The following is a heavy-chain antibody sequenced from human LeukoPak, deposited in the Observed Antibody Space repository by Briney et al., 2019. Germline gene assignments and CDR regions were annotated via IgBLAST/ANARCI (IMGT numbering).Heavy chain of an antibody. D-gene: IGHD5-12*01. CDR2: ISGSGGST. Sequence: GGSLRLSCAASGFTVSSSYMSWVRQAPGKGLEWVSGISGSGGSTYYADSVKGRFTISRDNSKNTLYLQMNSLRAEDTAVYYCAKDRGPYSGYDSFFDFWGQGTLVTVSS. V-gene: IGHV3-23*01. J-gene: IGHJ4*02. CDR1: GFTVSSSY. CDR3: AKDRGPYSGYDSFFDF.